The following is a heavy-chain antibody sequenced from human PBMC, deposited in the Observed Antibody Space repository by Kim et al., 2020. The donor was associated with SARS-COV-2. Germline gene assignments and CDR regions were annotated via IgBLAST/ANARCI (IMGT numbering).Heavy chain of an antibody. CDR2: ISSSGSTI. J-gene: IGHJ6*02. Sequence: GGSLRLSCAASGFTFSDYYMSWIRQAPGKGLEWVSYISSSGSTIYYADSVKGRFTISRDNAKNSLYLQMNSLGAEDTAVYYCARGETTTRPVYYYYGLDVWGQGTTVTVSS. V-gene: IGHV3-11*01. CDR3: ARGETTTRPVYYYYGLDV. CDR1: GFTFSDYY. D-gene: IGHD4-17*01.